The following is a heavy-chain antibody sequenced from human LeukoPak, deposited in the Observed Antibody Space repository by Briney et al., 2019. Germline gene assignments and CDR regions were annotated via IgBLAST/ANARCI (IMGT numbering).Heavy chain of an antibody. CDR2: IYPSGTT. CDR3: ARGGAIPAVADI. J-gene: IGHJ3*02. D-gene: IGHD6-13*01. Sequence: SQTLSLTCAVSGGSINSGYYSWSWIRQPPGKGLEWIGCIYPSGTTYHNPSLKSRVTISIDSSKNHFSLELRSVTAADTAIYYCARGGAIPAVADIWGQGTMVTVSS. V-gene: IGHV4-30-2*01. CDR1: GGSINSGYYS.